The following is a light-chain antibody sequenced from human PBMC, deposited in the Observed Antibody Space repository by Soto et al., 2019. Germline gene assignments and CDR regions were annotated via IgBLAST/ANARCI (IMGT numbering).Light chain of an antibody. CDR1: QSVSSY. Sequence: EIVLTQSPVTLSLSPCERATLSCRASQSVSSYLAWYQQKPGQAPRLLIYDASNRATGIPARFSGSGSGTDFTLTISSLEPEDFAVYYCQQYGTSTGTFGPGTKVDIK. J-gene: IGKJ3*01. CDR2: DAS. CDR3: QQYGTSTGT. V-gene: IGKV3-11*01.